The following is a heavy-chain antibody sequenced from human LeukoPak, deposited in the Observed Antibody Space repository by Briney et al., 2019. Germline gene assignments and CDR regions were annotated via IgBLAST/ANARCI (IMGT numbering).Heavy chain of an antibody. Sequence: ASVKVSCKASGYTLTSYGISWVRQAPGQGLEWMGWISAYNGNTNYAQKLQGRVTMTTDTSTSTAYMELRSLRSDDTAVYYCARGPPYSSGWYGLGAFDIWGQGTMVTVSS. CDR2: ISAYNGNT. CDR1: GYTLTSYG. J-gene: IGHJ3*02. D-gene: IGHD6-19*01. V-gene: IGHV1-18*01. CDR3: ARGPPYSSGWYGLGAFDI.